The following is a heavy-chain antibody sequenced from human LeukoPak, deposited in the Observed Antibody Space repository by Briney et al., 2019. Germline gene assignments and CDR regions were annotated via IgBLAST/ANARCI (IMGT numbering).Heavy chain of an antibody. CDR1: GGSISSYY. CDR3: ARGRTYYDPPYYYYLDV. V-gene: IGHV4-59*01. CDR2: IYYSGST. Sequence: SETLSLTCTVSGGSISSYYWSWIRQPPGKGLEWIGYIYYSGSTNYNPSLKSRVTISVDTSKNQFSLKLSSVTAADTAVYYCARGRTYYDPPYYYYLDVWGKGTTVTVSS. D-gene: IGHD3-3*01. J-gene: IGHJ6*03.